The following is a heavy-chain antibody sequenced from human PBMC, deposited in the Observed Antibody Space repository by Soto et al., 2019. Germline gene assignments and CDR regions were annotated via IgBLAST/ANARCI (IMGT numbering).Heavy chain of an antibody. CDR2: IYTSGST. Sequence: PSETLSLTCTVSGGSISSYYWSWIRQPAGKGLEWIGRIYTSGSTNYNPSLKSRVTMSVDTSKNQFSLKLSSVTAADTAVYYCAREMKSGQYYDFWSGYLQDYDITYGMDVWGQGTTVTVSS. V-gene: IGHV4-4*07. J-gene: IGHJ6*02. D-gene: IGHD3-3*01. CDR1: GGSISSYY. CDR3: AREMKSGQYYDFWSGYLQDYDITYGMDV.